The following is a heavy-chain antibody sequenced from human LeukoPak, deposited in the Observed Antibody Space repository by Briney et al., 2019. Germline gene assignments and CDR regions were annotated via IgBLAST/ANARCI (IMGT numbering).Heavy chain of an antibody. CDR3: ARGGHNDYGDYRAWAY. Sequence: TGGSLRLSCAASGFTFSTFAMSWVRQAPGKGLEWVSVIYSGGSTYYADSVKGRFTISRDNSKNTLYLQMNSLRAEDTAVYYCARGGHNDYGDYRAWAYWGQGTLVTVSS. D-gene: IGHD4-17*01. V-gene: IGHV3-53*01. CDR1: GFTFSTFA. CDR2: IYSGGST. J-gene: IGHJ4*02.